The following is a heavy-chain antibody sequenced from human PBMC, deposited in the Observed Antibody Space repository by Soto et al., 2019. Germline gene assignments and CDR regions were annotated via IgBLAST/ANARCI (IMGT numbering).Heavy chain of an antibody. CDR3: ARHYSSGNYYSPINY. Sequence: SQTQSLTCTVSWGSMIDNTYRWDWIHQPPGKGLEWIGTIYYSGATHYNASLKSRVTISVDTSKNQFSLKLSFVTAADTAFYFCARHYSSGNYYSPINYWVQGALVTVSS. V-gene: IGHV4-39*01. J-gene: IGHJ4*02. CDR1: WGSMIDNTYR. CDR2: IYYSGAT. D-gene: IGHD3-10*01.